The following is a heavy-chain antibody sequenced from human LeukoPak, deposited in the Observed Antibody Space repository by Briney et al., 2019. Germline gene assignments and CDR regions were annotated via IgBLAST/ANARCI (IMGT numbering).Heavy chain of an antibody. V-gene: IGHV3-23*01. CDR2: ISGSGGGT. J-gene: IGHJ6*02. D-gene: IGHD6-13*01. CDR3: AKDCFGTAAPSCYYYGMDV. CDR1: GFDFSNYA. Sequence: EGSLRLSCAASGFDFSNYATTWVRQAPGKGLEWVSTISGSGGGTYYADSVKGRFTSSRDNSKNTLYLQMNSLRAEDTAVYYCAKDCFGTAAPSCYYYGMDVWGQGTTVTVSS.